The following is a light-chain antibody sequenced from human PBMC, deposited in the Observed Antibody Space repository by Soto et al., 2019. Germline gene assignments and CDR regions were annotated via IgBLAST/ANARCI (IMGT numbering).Light chain of an antibody. J-gene: IGKJ5*01. CDR2: GAS. V-gene: IGKV3-20*01. CDR1: QSVSSNF. CDR3: QQYGSSPIT. Sequence: EIVLTQSPGTLSLSPVERATLSCRASQSVSSNFLAWYQQKPGQAPRLLIYGASSRATGIPDRFSGSGSGTGFTLTISRLEPEDFAVYYCQQYGSSPITFGQGTRLEIK.